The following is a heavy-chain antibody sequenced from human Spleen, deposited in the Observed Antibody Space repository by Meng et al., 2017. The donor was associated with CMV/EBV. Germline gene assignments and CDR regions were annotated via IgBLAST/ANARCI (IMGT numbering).Heavy chain of an antibody. Sequence: YNFTGYYIHWVRQAPGQGLEWMGWINPNSGGTKFVEKFQGRVTMTRDTSISTAYMELSSLRSDDTAVYYCARPLGYCYSNICYLVYWGQGTLVTVSS. V-gene: IGHV1-2*02. J-gene: IGHJ4*02. CDR1: YNFTGYY. CDR2: INPNSGGT. CDR3: ARPLGYCYSNICYLVY. D-gene: IGHD2-2*03.